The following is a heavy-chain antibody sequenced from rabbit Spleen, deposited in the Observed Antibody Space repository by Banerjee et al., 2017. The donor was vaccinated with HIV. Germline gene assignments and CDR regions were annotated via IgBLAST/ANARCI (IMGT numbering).Heavy chain of an antibody. D-gene: IGHD1-1*01. J-gene: IGHJ4*01. CDR3: ARDLASNPIPFNL. Sequence: QSLEESGGDLVKPGASLTLTCTASGVSFSSSSYMCWVRQAPGKGLEWIACIDAGSSGFTYFATWAKGRFTCSKTSSTTVTLQMTRLTAADTATYFCARDLASNPIPFNLWGPGTLVTVS. CDR2: IDAGSSGFT. V-gene: IGHV1S40*01. CDR1: GVSFSSSSY.